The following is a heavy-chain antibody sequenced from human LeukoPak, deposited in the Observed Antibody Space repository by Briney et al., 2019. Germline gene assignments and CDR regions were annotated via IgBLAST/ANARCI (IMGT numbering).Heavy chain of an antibody. J-gene: IGHJ6*03. D-gene: IGHD6-6*01. CDR2: IYYSGST. Sequence: PSETLFLTCTVSGGSISSYYWSWIRQPPGKGLEWIGYIYYSGSTNYNPSLKSRVTISVDTSKNQFSLKLSSVTAADTAVYYCARNGIAARASYYYYYYMDVWGKGTTVTVSS. CDR1: GGSISSYY. CDR3: ARNGIAARASYYYYYYMDV. V-gene: IGHV4-59*01.